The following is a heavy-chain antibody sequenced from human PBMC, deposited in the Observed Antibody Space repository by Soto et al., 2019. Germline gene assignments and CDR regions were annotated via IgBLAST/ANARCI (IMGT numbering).Heavy chain of an antibody. CDR1: GYTFTSYG. CDR2: ISTSKGDT. CDR3: ATRSPAFDF. J-gene: IGHJ4*02. V-gene: IGHV1-18*01. Sequence: QVQMVQSGPEVKKPGASVKVSCKTSGYTFTSYGVAWVRQAPGQGLEWMGWISTSKGDTTYAQKFQGRVTMTTDTSTSTAYKELRSLRSDDTAVYYCATRSPAFDFWGQGTPVTVSS.